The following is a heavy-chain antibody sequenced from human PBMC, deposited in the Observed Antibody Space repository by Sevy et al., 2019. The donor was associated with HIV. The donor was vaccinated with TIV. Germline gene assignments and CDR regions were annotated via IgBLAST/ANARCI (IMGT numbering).Heavy chain of an antibody. V-gene: IGHV3-30-3*01. J-gene: IGHJ4*02. CDR2: ISYDGSNK. D-gene: IGHD2-2*01. CDR1: GFTFSSYA. CDR3: ARENVPGPGGATSSDY. Sequence: GGSLRLSCAASGFTFSSYAMHWVRQAPGKGLEWVAVISYDGSNKYYADSVKGRFTISRDNSKNTLYLQMNSLRAEDTAVYYCARENVPGPGGATSSDYWGQRTLVTVSS.